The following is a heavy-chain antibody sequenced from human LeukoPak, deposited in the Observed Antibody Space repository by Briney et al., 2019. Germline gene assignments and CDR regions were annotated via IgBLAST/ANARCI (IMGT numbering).Heavy chain of an antibody. CDR3: ARFHSVTTFDY. CDR2: ISSSSSYI. D-gene: IGHD4-17*01. Sequence: GGSLRLSCAASGFTFSSYSTNWVRQAPGKGLEWVSSISSSSSYIYYADSVKGRFSISRDNAKNSLYLQMNSLRAEDTAVYSCARFHSVTTFDYWGQGTLVTVSS. CDR1: GFTFSSYS. V-gene: IGHV3-21*01. J-gene: IGHJ4*02.